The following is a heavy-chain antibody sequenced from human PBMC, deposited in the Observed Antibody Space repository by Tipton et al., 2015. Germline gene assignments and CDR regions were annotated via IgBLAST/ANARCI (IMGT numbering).Heavy chain of an antibody. J-gene: IGHJ4*02. CDR2: ISFSDTT. D-gene: IGHD3-10*01. CDR3: ARHKDSGTYPLDY. Sequence: TLSLTCTVSGGSINTGGYYWSWIRQHPGKGLEWVGYISFSDTTHYNPSLKSRITISLNTSKNQFSLKMSSVTAADTAVYYCARHKDSGTYPLDYWGQGTLVTVSS. V-gene: IGHV4-61*08. CDR1: GGSINTGGYY.